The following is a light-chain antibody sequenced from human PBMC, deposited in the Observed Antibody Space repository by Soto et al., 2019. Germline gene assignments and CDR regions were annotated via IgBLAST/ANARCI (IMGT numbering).Light chain of an antibody. V-gene: IGLV8-61*01. CDR3: LLFVSSIWV. CDR2: NTH. J-gene: IGLJ3*02. CDR1: SGSVSTSNY. Sequence: QTVVTQEPSFSVSPGGTVTLTCGLSSGSVSTSNYPSWYQQTPGQAPRTLIDNTHTRSSGVPDRFSGSILGNKAALTITGAQAEDESDYYCLLFVSSIWVFGGGTQLTVL.